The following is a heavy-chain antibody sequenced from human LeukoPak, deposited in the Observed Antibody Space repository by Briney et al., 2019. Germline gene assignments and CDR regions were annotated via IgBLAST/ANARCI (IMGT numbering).Heavy chain of an antibody. Sequence: VASVKVSCKASGYTFTSYDINWVRQVTGQGLEWMGWMNPNSGDTGYPQKFQGRVTMTRDTSITTAYMELSSLRSEDTAVYYCARSGFGSGISFDLWGQGTLVTVSS. V-gene: IGHV1-8*01. D-gene: IGHD3-10*01. CDR3: ARSGFGSGISFDL. CDR1: GYTFTSYD. CDR2: MNPNSGDT. J-gene: IGHJ5*02.